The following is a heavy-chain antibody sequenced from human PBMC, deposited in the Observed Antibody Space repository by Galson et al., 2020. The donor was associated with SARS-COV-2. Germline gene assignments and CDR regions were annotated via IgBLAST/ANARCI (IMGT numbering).Heavy chain of an antibody. D-gene: IGHD5-12*01. CDR1: GYSISSSNW. CDR2: IYYSGST. J-gene: IGHJ2*01. CDR3: ARIRRDGYLSSWYFDL. Sequence: PSQTLSLTCAVSGYSISSSNWWGWIRQPPGKGLEWIGYIYYSGSTYYNPSLKSRVTMSVDTSKNQFSLKLSSVTAVDTAVYYCARIRRDGYLSSWYFDLWGRGTLVTVSS. V-gene: IGHV4-28*01.